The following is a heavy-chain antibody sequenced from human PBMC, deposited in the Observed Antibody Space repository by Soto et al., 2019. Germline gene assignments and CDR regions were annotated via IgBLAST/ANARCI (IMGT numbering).Heavy chain of an antibody. D-gene: IGHD2-15*01. J-gene: IGHJ6*02. CDR3: ARQGIVVVVGYYYYGMDV. Sequence: GESLKISCKGSGYSFTSYWISRVRQMPGKGLEWMGRIDPSDSYTNYSPSFQGHVTISADKSISTAYLQWSSLKASDTAMYYCARQGIVVVVGYYYYGMDVWGQGTTVTVSS. CDR2: IDPSDSYT. CDR1: GYSFTSYW. V-gene: IGHV5-10-1*01.